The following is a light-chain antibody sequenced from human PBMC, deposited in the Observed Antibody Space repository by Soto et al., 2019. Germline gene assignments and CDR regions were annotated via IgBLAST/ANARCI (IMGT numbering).Light chain of an antibody. CDR2: EGS. J-gene: IGLJ1*01. Sequence: QSALTQPASVSGSPGQSITISCTGTSSDVGSYNLVSWYQQHPGKAPKLMIYEGSKRPSGVSNRFSGSKSGNTPSLTISGLQVEDEPDYYCCRSAGSRTYVFGTGPKLTVL. CDR3: CRSAGSRTYV. CDR1: SSDVGSYNL. V-gene: IGLV2-23*01.